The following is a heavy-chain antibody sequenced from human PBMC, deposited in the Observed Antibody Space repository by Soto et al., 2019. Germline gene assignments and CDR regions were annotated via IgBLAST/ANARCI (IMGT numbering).Heavy chain of an antibody. Sequence: PGCSLRLSTSASGYSVRRSWMPWFRQVPGKGLVWVARINRDGSSTLYANAVKGRFTISRDNAKNTLYLQMNSLRAEDTAVFYCVRVSGYDLPPLDYWGQRTLVTLSS. CDR3: VRVSGYDLPPLDY. J-gene: IGHJ4*02. CDR1: GYSVRRSW. CDR2: INRDGSST. D-gene: IGHD5-12*01. V-gene: IGHV3-74*01.